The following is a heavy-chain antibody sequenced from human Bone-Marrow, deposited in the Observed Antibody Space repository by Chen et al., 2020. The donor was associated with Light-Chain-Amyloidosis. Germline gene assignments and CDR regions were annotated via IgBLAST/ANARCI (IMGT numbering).Heavy chain of an antibody. Sequence: GYTFPNYWIGWVRQKPGKGLEWMGVIYPDDSDARYSPSFEGQVTISADKSITTAYLQWRSLKASDTAMYYCARRRDGYNFDYWGQGTLVTVSS. CDR1: GYTFPNYW. V-gene: IGHV5-51*01. D-gene: IGHD5-12*01. CDR2: IYPDDSDA. J-gene: IGHJ4*02. CDR3: ARRRDGYNFDY.